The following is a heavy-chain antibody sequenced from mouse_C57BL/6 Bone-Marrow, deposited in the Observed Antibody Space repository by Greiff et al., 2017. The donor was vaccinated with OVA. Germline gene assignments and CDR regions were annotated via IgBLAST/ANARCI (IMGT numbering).Heavy chain of an antibody. V-gene: IGHV5-9-1*02. J-gene: IGHJ4*01. CDR3: TRDRRGYYYAMDY. Sequence: EVMLVESGAGLVKPGGSLKLSCAASGFTFSSYAMSWVRQTPEKRLEWVAYISSGGDYIYYADTVKGRFTISRDNARNTLYLQMSSLKSEDTAMYYCTRDRRGYYYAMDYWGQGTSVTVSS. CDR1: GFTFSSYA. CDR2: ISSGGDYI.